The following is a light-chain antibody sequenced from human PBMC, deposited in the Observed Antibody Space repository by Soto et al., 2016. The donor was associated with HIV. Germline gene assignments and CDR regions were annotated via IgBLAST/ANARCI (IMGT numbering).Light chain of an antibody. V-gene: IGKV1-5*03. CDR3: QEYNNWT. CDR1: PSVSNW. CDR2: KAS. Sequence: DIEMTQSPSSLSASVGDRVTITCRASPSVSNWLAWYQQKPGKAPKLLIYKASTLENGVPSRFSGSGSGTEFILTISSLQPDDFATYYCQEYNNWTFGQGTKVEIK. J-gene: IGKJ1*01.